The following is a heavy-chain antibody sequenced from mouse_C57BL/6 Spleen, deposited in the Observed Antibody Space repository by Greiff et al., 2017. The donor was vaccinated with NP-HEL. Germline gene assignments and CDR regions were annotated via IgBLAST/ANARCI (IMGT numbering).Heavy chain of an antibody. CDR2: IDPENGGT. D-gene: IGHD2-3*01. CDR3: TRWGLLPFAY. CDR1: GYTFTDYE. Sequence: QVQLQQSGAELVRPGASVTLSCTASGYTFTDYEMHWVKQTPVHGLEWIGTIDPENGGTAYNQKFKGKATLTADKSSSTAYLELRSLTSEDSTVYCGTRWGLLPFAYWGQGTLVTVSA. V-gene: IGHV1-15*01. J-gene: IGHJ3*01.